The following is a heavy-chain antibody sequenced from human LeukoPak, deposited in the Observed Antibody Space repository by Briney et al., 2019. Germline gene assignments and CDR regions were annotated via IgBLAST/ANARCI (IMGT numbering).Heavy chain of an antibody. CDR1: GFTFSSYA. CDR2: IKGSDGST. Sequence: GGSLGLSCAASGFTFSSYAMSWVRQAPGKGLEWISSIKGSDGSTYYADSVKGRHTISRDNSKNTLYLQMDSLRVEDTAIYYCAKDLGLSVGTTPFDYWGQGTLVTVSS. D-gene: IGHD1-26*01. V-gene: IGHV3-23*01. J-gene: IGHJ4*02. CDR3: AKDLGLSVGTTPFDY.